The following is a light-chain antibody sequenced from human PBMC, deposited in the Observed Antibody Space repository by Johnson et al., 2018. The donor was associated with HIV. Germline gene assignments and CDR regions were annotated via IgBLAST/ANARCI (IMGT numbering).Light chain of an antibody. Sequence: QPVLTQPPSVSAAPGQEVTISCSGSSSNIENNYLSWYQQLPHTAPKLLISDNNKRPSGIPDRFSGSKSGTSATLGITGLQTGDEADYYCGTWDSSLIAFYVFGTWTKVTVL. V-gene: IGLV1-51*01. CDR2: DNN. CDR3: GTWDSSLIAFYV. CDR1: SSNIENNY. J-gene: IGLJ1*01.